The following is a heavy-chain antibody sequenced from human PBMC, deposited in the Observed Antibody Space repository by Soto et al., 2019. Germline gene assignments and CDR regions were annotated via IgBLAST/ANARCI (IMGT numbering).Heavy chain of an antibody. J-gene: IGHJ5*02. D-gene: IGHD2-2*01. CDR2: ISYDGSNK. CDR3: AKDVLPAAERDWFDP. V-gene: IGHV3-30*18. CDR1: GFTFSSYG. Sequence: GGSLRLSCAASGFTFSSYGMHWVRQAPGKGLEWVAVISYDGSNKYYADSVKGRFTISRDNSKNTLYLQMNSLRAEDTAVYYCAKDVLPAAERDWFDPWGQGTLVTVSS.